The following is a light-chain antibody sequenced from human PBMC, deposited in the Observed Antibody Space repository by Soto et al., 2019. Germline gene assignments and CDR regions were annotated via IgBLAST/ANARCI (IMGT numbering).Light chain of an antibody. Sequence: DIQMTQSPSSLSASVGDRVTITCRASQSISSYLNWYQQKPGKAPKLLIYAASSLQSGVPSRFXGSGSGTDFTLTISSLQPEDFATYYCQQSYSTPQDTFGGGTKVEIK. J-gene: IGKJ4*01. V-gene: IGKV1-39*01. CDR1: QSISSY. CDR3: QQSYSTPQDT. CDR2: AAS.